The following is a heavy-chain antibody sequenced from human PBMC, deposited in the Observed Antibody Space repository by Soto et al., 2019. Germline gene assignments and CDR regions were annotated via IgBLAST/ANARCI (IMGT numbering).Heavy chain of an antibody. CDR2: ISGSGGSA. J-gene: IGHJ4*03. CDR3: VREGSARYSPGSFDF. V-gene: IGHV3-23*01. Sequence: PGGSLRLSCTTSGFTFNNYTMNWVRQAPGKGLEWVSFISGSGGSAYYADSVQSRFTISRDNSRNTLYLQMNSLTAEDTAIYSCVREGSARYSPGSFDFWGRGTQVTVSS. D-gene: IGHD6-19*01. CDR1: GFTFNNYT.